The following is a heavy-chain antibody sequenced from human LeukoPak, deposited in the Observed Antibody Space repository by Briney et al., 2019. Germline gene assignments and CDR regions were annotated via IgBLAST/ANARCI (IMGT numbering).Heavy chain of an antibody. V-gene: IGHV4-34*01. J-gene: IGHJ6*02. Sequence: SETLSLTCAVYGGSFSGYYWSWIRQPPGKGLEWIGEINHSGSTNYNPSLKSRVTISVDTSKNQFSLKLSSVTAVDTAVYYCARTLHYYDSSGYYYGGYYYYYGMDVWGQGTTVTVSS. CDR2: INHSGST. CDR3: ARTLHYYDSSGYYYGGYYYYYGMDV. CDR1: GGSFSGYY. D-gene: IGHD3-22*01.